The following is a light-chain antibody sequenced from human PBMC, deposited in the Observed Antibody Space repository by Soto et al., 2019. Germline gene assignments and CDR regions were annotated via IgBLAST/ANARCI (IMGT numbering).Light chain of an antibody. V-gene: IGLV1-36*01. CDR1: SSNIGNNA. J-gene: IGLJ2*01. CDR2: YDN. Sequence: QSVLTQPPSVSEAPRQRVTISCSGSSSNIGNNAVNWYQQLPGKAPKLLMFYDNLLPSGVSDRFSGSKSGTSASLAISGLQSEDEADYYCSSFRRSNTPHVLFGGGTKLTVL. CDR3: SSFRRSNTPHVL.